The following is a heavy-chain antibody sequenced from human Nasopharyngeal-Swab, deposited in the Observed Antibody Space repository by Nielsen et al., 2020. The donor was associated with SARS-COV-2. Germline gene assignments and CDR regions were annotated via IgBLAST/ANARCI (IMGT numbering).Heavy chain of an antibody. CDR2: TYYRSKWYN. CDR1: GDGVSSNSAA. Sequence: SQTLSLTCAISGDGVSSNSAAWNWIRQSPSRGLEWLGRTYYRSKWYNDYAVSVKSRITINPDTSKNQFSLQLNSVTPEDTAVYYCAREGRYCSGGSCKDYYYYYMDVWGKGTTVTVSS. D-gene: IGHD2-15*01. CDR3: AREGRYCSGGSCKDYYYYYMDV. J-gene: IGHJ6*03. V-gene: IGHV6-1*01.